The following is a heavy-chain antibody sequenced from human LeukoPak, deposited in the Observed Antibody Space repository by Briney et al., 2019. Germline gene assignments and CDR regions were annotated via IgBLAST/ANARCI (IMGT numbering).Heavy chain of an antibody. V-gene: IGHV1-18*01. J-gene: IGHJ4*02. Sequence: SVKVSCKASGYTFTSYGISWVRQAPGQGLEWMGCISAYNGNTNYAQKLQGRVTMTTDTSTSTAYMELRSLRSDDTAVYYCARVSSYYDILTGYYFNDYWGQGTLVTVSS. CDR1: GYTFTSYG. D-gene: IGHD3-9*01. CDR3: ARVSSYYDILTGYYFNDY. CDR2: ISAYNGNT.